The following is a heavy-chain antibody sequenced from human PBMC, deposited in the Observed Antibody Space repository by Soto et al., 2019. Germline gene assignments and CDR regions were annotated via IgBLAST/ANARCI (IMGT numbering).Heavy chain of an antibody. V-gene: IGHV3-30*18. CDR1: GFAFNKFG. CDR2: ISYDGSYQ. CDR3: AKGGEVGGVLGDH. Sequence: QVQLVESGGGVVQPGTSLRLSCEASGFAFNKFGMHWVRQAPGKGLGVAFISYDGSYQYYADSVQGRLTITRDNSMNTLNMQLNSLRRDDTAVYYCAKGGEVGGVLGDHWGQGTLVTVSS. J-gene: IGHJ4*02. D-gene: IGHD1-26*01.